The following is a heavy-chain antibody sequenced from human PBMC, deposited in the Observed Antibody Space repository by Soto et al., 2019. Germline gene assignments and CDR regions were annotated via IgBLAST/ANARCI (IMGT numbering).Heavy chain of an antibody. J-gene: IGHJ5*02. V-gene: IGHV4-4*02. D-gene: IGHD3-10*01. Sequence: QVHLQESGPGLVKPWGTLSLTCAVSGVSVTAGNLWSWVRQSPGKGLEWIGEVFPEGSTNYNPSLKSRATISLDKSQNHFSLILTSVTAADTALYYCARVLSGNKEWFDPWGQGTLVTVSS. CDR1: GVSVTAGNL. CDR2: VFPEGST. CDR3: ARVLSGNKEWFDP.